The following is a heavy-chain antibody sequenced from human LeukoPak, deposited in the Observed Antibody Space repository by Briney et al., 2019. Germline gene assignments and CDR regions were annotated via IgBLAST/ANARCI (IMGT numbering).Heavy chain of an antibody. CDR3: ARVRGAGGLRPYYYYGMDV. CDR1: GGSISSSNW. V-gene: IGHV4-4*02. D-gene: IGHD3-10*01. J-gene: IGHJ6*02. Sequence: SETLSLTCAVSGGSISSSNWWSWVRQPPGKGLEWIGEIYHSGSTNYNPSLKSRVTISVDKSKNQFSLKLSSVTAADTAVYYCARVRGAGGLRPYYYYGMDVWGQGTTVTVSS. CDR2: IYHSGST.